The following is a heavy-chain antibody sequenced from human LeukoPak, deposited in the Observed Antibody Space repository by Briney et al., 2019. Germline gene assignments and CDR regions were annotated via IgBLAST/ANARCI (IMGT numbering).Heavy chain of an antibody. V-gene: IGHV3-23*01. D-gene: IGHD6-13*01. CDR2: ISGSGDST. J-gene: IGHJ4*02. Sequence: SGGSLRLSCAASGCTFSSYAMSWVRQAPGKGLEWVSAISGSGDSTYYGDSVKGRFTISRDNSKNTLYLQMNSLRAEDTAVYYCAKTRPLDSSSWSHGDYWGQGTLVTVSS. CDR3: AKTRPLDSSSWSHGDY. CDR1: GCTFSSYA.